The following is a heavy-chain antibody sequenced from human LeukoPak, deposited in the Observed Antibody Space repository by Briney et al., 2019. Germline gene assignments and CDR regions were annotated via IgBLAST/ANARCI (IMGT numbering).Heavy chain of an antibody. CDR3: ARMTPGYYYYMDV. J-gene: IGHJ6*03. Sequence: SETLSLTCTVSGVSINNYYWTWIRQPAGKGLEWIAHIYPSGNTNYNPSLKSRVTISADKSKNQFSLRLSSVTAADTAMYYCARMTPGYYYYMDVWGKGTKVTVSS. CDR1: GVSINNYY. CDR2: IYPSGNT. V-gene: IGHV4-4*07.